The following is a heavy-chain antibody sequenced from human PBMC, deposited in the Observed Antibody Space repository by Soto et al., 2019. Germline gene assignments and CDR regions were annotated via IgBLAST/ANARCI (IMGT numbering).Heavy chain of an antibody. CDR1: GGSFSGYY. Sequence: QVQLQQWGAGLLKPSETLSLTCAVYGGSFSGYYWSWIRQPPGKGLEWIGEINHSGSANYNPSLRSLVTIAPDTSTNQSSLRLSSVTAAETAVYYCARGGAYYDFWSGYRIGWFVPRGQGTLVTVCS. V-gene: IGHV4-34*01. CDR2: INHSGSA. J-gene: IGHJ5*02. D-gene: IGHD3-3*01. CDR3: ARGGAYYDFWSGYRIGWFVP.